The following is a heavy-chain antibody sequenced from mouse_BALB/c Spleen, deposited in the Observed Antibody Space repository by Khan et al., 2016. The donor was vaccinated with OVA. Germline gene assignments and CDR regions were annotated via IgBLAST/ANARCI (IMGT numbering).Heavy chain of an antibody. J-gene: IGHJ3*01. CDR1: GFTFSTYG. V-gene: IGHV5-6*01. D-gene: IGHD1-1*02. CDR2: ISTGGHYT. Sequence: MQLEESGGDLVKPEGSLKLSCAASGFTFSTYGMSWVRQSPDKRLEWVATISTGGHYTYYPDNLKGRFTISRDNARNILYLQMSSLKSEDTAMYYCARLAYYYNSEGFAYWGQGTLVTVSA. CDR3: ARLAYYYNSEGFAY.